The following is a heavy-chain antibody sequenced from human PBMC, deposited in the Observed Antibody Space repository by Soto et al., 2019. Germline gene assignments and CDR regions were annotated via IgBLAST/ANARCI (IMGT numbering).Heavy chain of an antibody. CDR2: ISGSGGST. Sequence: GGSLRLSCAASGFTFSSYAMSWVRQAPGKGLEWVSAISGSGGSTYYADSVKGRFTISRDNSKNTLYLQMNSLRAEDTAVYYCAKETSIVVVPAAMNDYFDYWGQGTLVTVSS. D-gene: IGHD2-2*01. V-gene: IGHV3-23*01. CDR1: GFTFSSYA. J-gene: IGHJ4*02. CDR3: AKETSIVVVPAAMNDYFDY.